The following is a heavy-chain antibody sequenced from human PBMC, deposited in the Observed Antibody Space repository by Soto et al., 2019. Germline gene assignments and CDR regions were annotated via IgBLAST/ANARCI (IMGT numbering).Heavy chain of an antibody. CDR2: INHSGST. J-gene: IGHJ3*02. CDR3: ASLRRYYDSSGSADAFDI. D-gene: IGHD3-22*01. CDR1: GGSFSGYY. V-gene: IGHV4-34*01. Sequence: QVQLQQWGAGLLKPSETLSLTCAVYGGSFSGYYWSWIRQPPGKGLEWIWEINHSGSTNYNPSLKSRVTISVDTSKNQFSLKLSSVTAADTAVYYCASLRRYYDSSGSADAFDIWGQGTMVTVSS.